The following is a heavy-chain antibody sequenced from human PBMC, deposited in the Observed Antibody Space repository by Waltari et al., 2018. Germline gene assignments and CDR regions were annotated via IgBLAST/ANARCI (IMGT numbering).Heavy chain of an antibody. CDR1: GYTFTGYY. Sequence: QVHLVQSGAEVKKPGASVKVSCTASGYTFTGYYIQWVRRATGQGLEWMGRINPNSGDTNYAQKFQGRVTLTRDTSINTAYMELSSLKSDDTAVYYCARDLGSDYGNRDYWGQGTLVTVPS. CDR2: INPNSGDT. CDR3: ARDLGSDYGNRDY. D-gene: IGHD4-17*01. J-gene: IGHJ4*02. V-gene: IGHV1-2*06.